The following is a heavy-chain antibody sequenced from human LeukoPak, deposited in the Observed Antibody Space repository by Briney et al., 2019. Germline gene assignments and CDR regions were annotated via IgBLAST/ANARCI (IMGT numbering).Heavy chain of an antibody. CDR2: INPNSGGT. CDR3: ARVTPRTTGTALRYNWFDP. D-gene: IGHD1-1*01. Sequence: ASVKVSCKASGYTFTGYYMHWVRQAPGQGLEWMGRINPNSGGTNYAQKFQGRVTMTRDTSISTAYMELSRLRSDDTAVYYCARVTPRTTGTALRYNWFDPWGQGTLVTVS. V-gene: IGHV1-2*06. J-gene: IGHJ5*02. CDR1: GYTFTGYY.